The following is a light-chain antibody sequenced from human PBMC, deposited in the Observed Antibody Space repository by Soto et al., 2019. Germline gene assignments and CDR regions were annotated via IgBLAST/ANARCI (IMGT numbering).Light chain of an antibody. CDR1: SSDVGGPNS. CDR2: AVS. V-gene: IGLV2-14*03. Sequence: QSVLTQPASVSGSPGQSITISCTGTSSDVGGPNSVSWYQHHPGKAPKLMIYAVSNRPSGVSNRFSGSKSANTASLTISGLQAEDEADFYCSSYTTSNTVIFGGGTKLTVL. J-gene: IGLJ2*01. CDR3: SSYTTSNTVI.